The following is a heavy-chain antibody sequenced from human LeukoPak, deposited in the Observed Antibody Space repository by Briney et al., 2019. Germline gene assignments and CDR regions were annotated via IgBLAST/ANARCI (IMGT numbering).Heavy chain of an antibody. CDR2: INAYNGDT. D-gene: IGHD6-25*01. V-gene: IGHV1-18*04. CDR1: GYTCNTYG. J-gene: IGHJ5*02. CDR3: ARDGSGHWFDP. Sequence: ASVKVSCKASGYTCNTYGISWVRQAPGQGLEWMGWINAYNGDTNHAQKFQGRVTMTTDTSTTTAYMELGSLRSDDTAVYYCARDGSGHWFDPWGQGTLVTVSS.